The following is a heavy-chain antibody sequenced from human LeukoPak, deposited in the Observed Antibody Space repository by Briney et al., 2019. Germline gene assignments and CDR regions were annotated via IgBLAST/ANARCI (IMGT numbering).Heavy chain of an antibody. D-gene: IGHD2-21*01. CDR3: ARHIPFGC. CDR2: ISTSGGTI. Sequence: QPGGSLRLSCAASGFTFSSSSMNWVRQAPEKGLEWVSYISTSGGTIYYADSVKGRFTISRDNAKNSLYLQMDSLRAEDTAVHYCARHIPFGCWGQGTLVTVSS. J-gene: IGHJ4*02. V-gene: IGHV3-48*01. CDR1: GFTFSSSS.